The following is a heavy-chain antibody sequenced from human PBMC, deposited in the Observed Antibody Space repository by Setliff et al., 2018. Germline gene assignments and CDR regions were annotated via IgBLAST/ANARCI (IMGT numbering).Heavy chain of an antibody. CDR2: ILFSGDT. Sequence: PSETLSLTCAVSGYSTSSGFFWVWIRQSPGKGLEWIGRILFSGDTYYNPSLNSRVTISADTSKNQFSLNLSSVTAADTAVYYCARDNRARHYMDVWGKGTTVTVSS. D-gene: IGHD3-10*01. CDR1: GYSTSSGFF. CDR3: ARDNRARHYMDV. J-gene: IGHJ6*03. V-gene: IGHV4-38-2*02.